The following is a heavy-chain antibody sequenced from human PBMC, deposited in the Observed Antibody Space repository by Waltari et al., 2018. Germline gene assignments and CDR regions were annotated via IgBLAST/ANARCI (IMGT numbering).Heavy chain of an antibody. Sequence: QVQLVQSGAEVKKPGASVKVSCQASGYTFTSYSMHWVRQAPGQGLEWMGRINPNSGGTNYAQKFQGRVTMTRDTSISTAYMELSRLRSDDTAVYYCARGNHHHNMLVDYWGQGTLVTVSS. J-gene: IGHJ4*02. CDR2: INPNSGGT. D-gene: IGHD2-8*01. CDR1: GYTFTSYS. V-gene: IGHV1-2*06. CDR3: ARGNHHHNMLVDY.